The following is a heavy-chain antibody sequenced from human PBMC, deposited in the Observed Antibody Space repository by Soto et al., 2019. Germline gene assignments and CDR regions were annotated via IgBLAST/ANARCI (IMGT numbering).Heavy chain of an antibody. Sequence: QSXVCLTLFFAARGLTLSPYPRTWVGHSPGKGLEWVSSISGSVGNTNYADSVKGRFTVCRDKSKRTLSLQMNSLTEEDTAIYYCAQGLRSILTTQYYYGLDVCGRRTTVTVSS. V-gene: IGHV3-23*01. J-gene: IGHJ6*02. CDR2: ISGSVGNT. CDR3: AQGLRSILTTQYYYGLDV. CDR1: GLTLSPYP. D-gene: IGHD3-16*01.